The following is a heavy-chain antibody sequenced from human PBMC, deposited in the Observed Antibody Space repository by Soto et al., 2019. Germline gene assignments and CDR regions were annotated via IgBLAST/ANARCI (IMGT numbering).Heavy chain of an antibody. J-gene: IGHJ4*02. D-gene: IGHD3-9*01. CDR3: ARHLLHYDILTGYAPGYFDY. CDR1: GGSISSSSYY. CDR2: IYYSGST. V-gene: IGHV4-39*01. Sequence: QLQLQESGPGLVKPSETLSLTCTVSGGSISSSSYYWGWIRQPPGKGLEWIGSIYYSGSTYYNPSLKSRVTISVDTSKNQFSLKLSSVTAADTAVYYCARHLLHYDILTGYAPGYFDYWGQGTLVTVSS.